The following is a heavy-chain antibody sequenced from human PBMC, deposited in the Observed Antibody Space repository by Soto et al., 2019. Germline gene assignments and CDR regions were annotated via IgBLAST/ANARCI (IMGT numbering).Heavy chain of an antibody. Sequence: PGGSLRLSCAASGFTFSSYAMSWVRQAPGKGLEWVSAISGSGGSTYYADSVKGRFTISRDNSKNTLYLQMNSLRAEDTAVYYCAKAKGTQWLTPVYYYGMDVWGPGPTVTVSS. CDR3: AKAKGTQWLTPVYYYGMDV. CDR1: GFTFSSYA. J-gene: IGHJ6*02. D-gene: IGHD3-22*01. CDR2: ISGSGGST. V-gene: IGHV3-23*01.